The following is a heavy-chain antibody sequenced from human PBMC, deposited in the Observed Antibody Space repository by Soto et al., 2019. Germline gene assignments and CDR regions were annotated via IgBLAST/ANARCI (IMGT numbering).Heavy chain of an antibody. CDR3: ARDLRGFCRSANCYGDFDY. CDR1: GFVFSSYG. CDR2: ISSFNGS. Sequence: QGQWVQSGAEVKKSGATVKVSCKASGFVFSSYGLNWVRQAPGQGLEWMGGISSFNGSKYAQKFQDRATLTTDTPASTAYLEQRGLKSDDTAVYYCARDLRGFCRSANCYGDFDYCGQGTLISVSS. V-gene: IGHV1-18*01. D-gene: IGHD2-2*01. J-gene: IGHJ4*02.